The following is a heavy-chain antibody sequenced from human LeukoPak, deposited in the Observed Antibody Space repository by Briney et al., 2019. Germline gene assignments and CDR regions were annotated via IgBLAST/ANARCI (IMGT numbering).Heavy chain of an antibody. V-gene: IGHV4-34*01. J-gene: IGHJ4*02. CDR1: GGSFSGYY. CDR3: ARGSSKKYSDY. Sequence: SETLSLTCAVYGGSFSGYYWGWIRQPPGKGLEWIGEINHSGSTNYNPSLKSRVTISVDTSKNQFSLKLSSVTAADTAVYYCARGSSKKYSDYWGQGTLVTVSS. D-gene: IGHD1-26*01. CDR2: INHSGST.